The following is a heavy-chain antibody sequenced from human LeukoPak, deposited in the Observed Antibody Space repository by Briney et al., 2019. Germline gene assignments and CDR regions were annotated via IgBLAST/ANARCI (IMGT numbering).Heavy chain of an antibody. CDR2: ISGSGGST. CDR3: AKFAGSSFLGYYFDY. J-gene: IGHJ4*02. D-gene: IGHD6-13*01. V-gene: IGHV3-23*01. CDR1: GFTFSSYA. Sequence: GGSLRLSCAASGFTFSSYAMSCVRQAPGKGLGWVSAISGSGGSTYYADSVKGRFTISRDNSKNTLYLQMNSLRAEDTAVYYCAKFAGSSFLGYYFDYWGQGTLVTVSS.